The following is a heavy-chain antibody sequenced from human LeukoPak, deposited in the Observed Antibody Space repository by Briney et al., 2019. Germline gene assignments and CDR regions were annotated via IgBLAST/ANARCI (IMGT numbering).Heavy chain of an antibody. D-gene: IGHD3-10*01. CDR2: ISYSGST. V-gene: IGHV4-59*01. CDR3: ARSYSSGSYYSPFDP. Sequence: SETLSLTCTVSGGSITPYYWSWIRQPPGKGLEWIGYISYSGSTYYKSSLKSRVTISVDTSKNQFSLKLSSVTAADTAVYYCARSYSSGSYYSPFDPWGQGTLVTVSS. CDR1: GGSITPYY. J-gene: IGHJ5*02.